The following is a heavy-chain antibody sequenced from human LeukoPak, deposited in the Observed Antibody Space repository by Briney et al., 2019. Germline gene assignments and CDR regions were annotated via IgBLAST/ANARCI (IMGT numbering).Heavy chain of an antibody. V-gene: IGHV3-66*01. CDR2: IHSGGST. CDR1: GFTVSSIY. J-gene: IGHJ4*02. Sequence: GGSLRLSCAASGFTVSSIYMNWVRQAPGKGLEWVSLIHSGGSTHYADSVKGRFTISRDNSKNTLYLQMNSLRVEDTAMYYCARGGDSLYYGDYWGQGTLVTVSS. D-gene: IGHD3-10*01. CDR3: ARGGDSLYYGDY.